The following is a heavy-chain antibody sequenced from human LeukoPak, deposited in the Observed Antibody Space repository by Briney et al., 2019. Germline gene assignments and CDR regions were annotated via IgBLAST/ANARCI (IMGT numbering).Heavy chain of an antibody. D-gene: IGHD3-10*01. CDR3: AKRVGTYRAFDR. CDR2: ITNGGVTT. CDR1: GFTFSSYV. J-gene: IGHJ3*02. Sequence: GGSLRLSRAASGFTFSSYVMKWVRQAPGKGLEWVSSITNGGVTTAYADSVKGRFTISRDNSKNTLYLQMNNLRVEDTAVYYCAKRVGTYRAFDRCGQGTMVTVSS. V-gene: IGHV3-23*01.